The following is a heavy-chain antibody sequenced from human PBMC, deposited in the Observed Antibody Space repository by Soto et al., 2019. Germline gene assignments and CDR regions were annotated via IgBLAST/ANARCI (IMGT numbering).Heavy chain of an antibody. CDR1: GFTFSSYS. V-gene: IGHV3-48*01. Sequence: EVQLVESGGGLVQPGGSLRLSCAASGFTFSSYSMNWVRQAPGKGLEWVSYISSSSSTIYYADSVKGRFTISRDNAKNSLYLQMNSLRAEDTAVYCCARDLGSGYDYWGQGTLVTVSS. CDR3: ARDLGSGYDY. D-gene: IGHD5-12*01. CDR2: ISSSSSTI. J-gene: IGHJ4*02.